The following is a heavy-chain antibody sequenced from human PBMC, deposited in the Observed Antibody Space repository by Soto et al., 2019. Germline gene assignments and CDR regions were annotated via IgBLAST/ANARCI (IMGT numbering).Heavy chain of an antibody. CDR2: IYYSGST. J-gene: IGHJ4*02. V-gene: IGHV4-31*03. CDR1: GGSISSGGYY. CDR3: ARDGGIAARRFIFDY. D-gene: IGHD6-6*01. Sequence: SETLSLTCTVSGGSISSGGYYWSWIRQHPGKGLEWIGYIYYSGSTYYNPSLKSRVTISVDTSKNQFSLKLSSVTAADTAVYYCARDGGIAARRFIFDYWGQGTLVTVSS.